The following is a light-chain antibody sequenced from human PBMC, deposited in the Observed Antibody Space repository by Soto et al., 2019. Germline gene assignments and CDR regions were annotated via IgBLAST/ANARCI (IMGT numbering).Light chain of an antibody. Sequence: QSALTQPPSASGSPGRSVTISCTGTSSYIGGYNYVSWYQQHPGKAPKLMIYEVNKRPSGVPDRFSGSKSGNTASLTVSGLQAEDEADYYCALNAGRKNIIFGGGTKLTVL. V-gene: IGLV2-8*01. J-gene: IGLJ2*01. CDR2: EVN. CDR1: SSYIGGYNY. CDR3: ALNAGRKNII.